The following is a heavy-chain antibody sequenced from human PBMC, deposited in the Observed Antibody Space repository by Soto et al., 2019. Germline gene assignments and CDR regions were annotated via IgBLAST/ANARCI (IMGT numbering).Heavy chain of an antibody. CDR3: ARGTYIVVVPANDAFDI. V-gene: IGHV3-66*01. D-gene: IGHD2-2*01. Sequence: GGSLRLSCAASGFTVSSNYMSWVRQAPGKGLEWVSVIYSGGSTYYADSVKGRFTISRDNSKNTLYLQMNSLRAEDTAVYYCARGTYIVVVPANDAFDIWGQGTMVTVSS. CDR2: IYSGGST. CDR1: GFTVSSNY. J-gene: IGHJ3*02.